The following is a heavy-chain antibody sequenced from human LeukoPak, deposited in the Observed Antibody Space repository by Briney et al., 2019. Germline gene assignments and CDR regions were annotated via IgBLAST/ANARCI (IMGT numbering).Heavy chain of an antibody. CDR2: IYYSGST. J-gene: IGHJ4*02. CDR3: GAGYYGSGSYYANDY. Sequence: SETLSLTCTVSGGSISSSSYYWGWIRQPPGKGLEWIGSIYYSGSTYYNPSLKSRVTISVDTSKNQFSLKLSSVTAADTAVYYCGAGYYGSGSYYANDYWGQGTLVTVSS. CDR1: GGSISSSSYY. D-gene: IGHD3-10*01. V-gene: IGHV4-39*07.